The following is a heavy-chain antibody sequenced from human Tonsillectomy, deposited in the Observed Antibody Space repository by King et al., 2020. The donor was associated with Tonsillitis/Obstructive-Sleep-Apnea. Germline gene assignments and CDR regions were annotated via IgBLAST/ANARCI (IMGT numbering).Heavy chain of an antibody. CDR2: IFPMLGAA. CDR3: ARLPARLNYYYMDV. CDR1: GGTFSSYA. J-gene: IGHJ6*03. D-gene: IGHD6-6*01. V-gene: IGHV1-69*12. Sequence: QLVQSGAEVKKPGSSVKVSCKASGGTFSSYAVSCVRQAPGQGLEWVGGIFPMLGAARYAQQFQGRVTITADESASTGYMELTSLRSEDTAVYYCARLPARLNYYYMDVWGKGTTVTVTS.